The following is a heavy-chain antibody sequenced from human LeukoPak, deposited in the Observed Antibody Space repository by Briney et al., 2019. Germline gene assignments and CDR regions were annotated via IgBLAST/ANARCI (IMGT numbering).Heavy chain of an antibody. J-gene: IGHJ6*03. CDR1: GGSISSYY. Sequence: SETLSLTCTVSGGSISSYYWSWIRQPAGEGLEWIGRIYTSGSTNYNPSLKSRVTMSVDTSKNQFSLKVNSVTAADTAVYYCARASEYYYYMDVWGKGTTVTVSS. V-gene: IGHV4-4*07. CDR3: ARASEYYYYMDV. CDR2: IYTSGST.